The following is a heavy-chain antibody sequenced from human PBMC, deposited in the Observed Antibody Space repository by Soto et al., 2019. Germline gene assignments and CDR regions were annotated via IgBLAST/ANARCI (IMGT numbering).Heavy chain of an antibody. V-gene: IGHV3-23*01. CDR3: ARAGITGTTGAFDI. Sequence: GGSLRLSCAASGFTFSSYAMSWVRQAPGKGLEWASGISGSGGSTYYADSVKGRFTISRDNAKNSLYLQMNSLRAEDTAVYYCARAGITGTTGAFDIWGQGTMVTVSS. J-gene: IGHJ3*02. CDR2: ISGSGGST. D-gene: IGHD1-7*01. CDR1: GFTFSSYA.